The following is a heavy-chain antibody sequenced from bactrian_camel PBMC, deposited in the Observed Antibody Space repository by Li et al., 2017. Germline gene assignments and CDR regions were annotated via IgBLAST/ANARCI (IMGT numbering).Heavy chain of an antibody. CDR3: ATDPTYGPDNY. CDR1: GLTVSNTY. D-gene: IGHD5*01. Sequence: QVQLVESGGGLVQPGGSLRLSCAASGLTVSNTYMSWVRQSPEEGLEWVSNLWSDGTNTYYADSVKGRFTISRDNAKNTLYLQMNNLKSEDTALYYCATDPTYGPDNYWGQGTQVTVS. J-gene: IGHJ4*01. CDR2: LWSDGTNT. V-gene: IGHV3-2*01.